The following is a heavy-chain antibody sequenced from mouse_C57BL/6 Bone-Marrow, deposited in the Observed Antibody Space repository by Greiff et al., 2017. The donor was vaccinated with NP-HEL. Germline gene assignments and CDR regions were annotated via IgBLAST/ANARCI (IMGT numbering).Heavy chain of an antibody. CDR2: ISNGGGST. CDR1: GFTFGDYY. V-gene: IGHV5-12*01. CDR3: ARDSSYLYWYFDV. J-gene: IGHJ1*03. Sequence: EVQVVESGGGLVQPGGSLKLSCAASGFTFGDYYMYWVRQTPEKRLEWVAYISNGGGSTYYPDTVKGRFTISRDNAKNTLYLQMSRLKSEDTAMYYCARDSSYLYWYFDVWGTGTTVTVSS. D-gene: IGHD1-1*01.